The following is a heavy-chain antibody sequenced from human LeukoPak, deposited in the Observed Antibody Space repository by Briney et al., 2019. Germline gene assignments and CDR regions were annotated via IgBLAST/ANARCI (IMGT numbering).Heavy chain of an antibody. CDR2: IRYDGSNK. V-gene: IGHV3-30*02. CDR3: ARGYDFWSGQIPRDYYYMDV. J-gene: IGHJ6*03. Sequence: GGSLRLSCAASGFTFSSYGMHWVRQAPGKGLEGVAFIRYDGSNKYYADSVKGRFTISRDNAKNSLYLQMNSLRAEDTAVYYCARGYDFWSGQIPRDYYYMDVWGKGTTVTVSS. D-gene: IGHD3-3*01. CDR1: GFTFSSYG.